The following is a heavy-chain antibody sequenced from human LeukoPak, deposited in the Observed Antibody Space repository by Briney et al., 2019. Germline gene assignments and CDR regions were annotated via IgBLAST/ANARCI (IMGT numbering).Heavy chain of an antibody. D-gene: IGHD4-11*01. CDR1: GFTLSSYA. CDR3: ARDHDYSNYVGLDY. V-gene: IGHV3-30*04. J-gene: IGHJ4*02. Sequence: PGGSLRLSCAASGFTLSSYAMHWVRQAPGKGLEWVAVISYDGSNKYYADSVKGRFTISRDNSKNTLYLQMNSLRAEDTAVYYCARDHDYSNYVGLDYWGQGTLVTVSS. CDR2: ISYDGSNK.